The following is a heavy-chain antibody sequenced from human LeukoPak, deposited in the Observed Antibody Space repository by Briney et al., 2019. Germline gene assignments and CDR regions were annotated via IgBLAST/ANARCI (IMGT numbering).Heavy chain of an antibody. Sequence: GRSLRLSCAASGFTFSSYGMHWVRQAPGKGLEWVAVISYDGSNKYNADSVKGRFTISRDNSKNTLYLQMNSLRAEDTAVYYCAKDVAVAGFYYFDYWGQGTLVTVSS. CDR3: AKDVAVAGFYYFDY. CDR1: GFTFSSYG. CDR2: ISYDGSNK. D-gene: IGHD6-19*01. J-gene: IGHJ4*02. V-gene: IGHV3-30*18.